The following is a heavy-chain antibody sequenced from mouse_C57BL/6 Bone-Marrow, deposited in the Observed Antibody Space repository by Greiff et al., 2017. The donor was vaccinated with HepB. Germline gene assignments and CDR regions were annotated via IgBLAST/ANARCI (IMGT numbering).Heavy chain of an antibody. J-gene: IGHJ1*03. Sequence: EVQLQQSGPELVKPGASVKISCKASGYTFTDYYMNWVKQSHGKSLEWIGDINPNNGGTSYNQKFKGKATLTVDKSSSTAYMELRGLTSEASADYYCAGYGSSSRGAPYFDVWGTGTTVTVSS. CDR2: INPNNGGT. CDR3: AGYGSSSRGAPYFDV. CDR1: GYTFTDYY. D-gene: IGHD1-1*01. V-gene: IGHV1-26*01.